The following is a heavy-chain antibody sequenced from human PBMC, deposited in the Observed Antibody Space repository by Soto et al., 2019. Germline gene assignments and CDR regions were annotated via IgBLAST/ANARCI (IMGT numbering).Heavy chain of an antibody. Sequence: PGGSLRLSCAASRFTFSSYAMHLVRQAPGKGLEWVAVIWYDGSNKYYADSVKGRFTISRDNSKNTLYLQMNSLRAEDTAVYYCARDLPSDEAFDIWGQGTMVTVSS. CDR3: ARDLPSDEAFDI. D-gene: IGHD6-6*01. CDR1: RFTFSSYA. V-gene: IGHV3-33*01. J-gene: IGHJ3*02. CDR2: IWYDGSNK.